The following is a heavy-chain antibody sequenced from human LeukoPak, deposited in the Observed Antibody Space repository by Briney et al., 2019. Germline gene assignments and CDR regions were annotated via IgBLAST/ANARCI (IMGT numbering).Heavy chain of an antibody. Sequence: PSETLSLTCTVSGGSISSSSYYWGWIRQPPGKALEWIGSIYYSGSTYYNPSLKSRVTISVDTSKNQFSLKLSSVTAADTAVYYRARQVTVGSFFDYWGQGTLVTVSS. CDR2: IYYSGST. D-gene: IGHD2-21*02. V-gene: IGHV4-39*01. CDR3: ARQVTVGSFFDY. J-gene: IGHJ4*02. CDR1: GGSISSSSYY.